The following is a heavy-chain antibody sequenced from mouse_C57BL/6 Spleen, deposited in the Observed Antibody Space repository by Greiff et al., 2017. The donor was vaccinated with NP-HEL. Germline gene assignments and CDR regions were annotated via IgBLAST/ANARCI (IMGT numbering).Heavy chain of an antibody. CDR2: INYDGSST. V-gene: IGHV5-16*01. Sequence: EVQRVESEGGLVQPGSSMKLSCTASGFTFSDYYMAWVRQVPEKGLEWVANINYDGSSTYYLDSLKSRFIISRDNAKNILYLQMSSLKSEDTATYYCARDRGYYGSSYSYYAMDYWGQGTSVTVSS. CDR1: GFTFSDYY. J-gene: IGHJ4*01. CDR3: ARDRGYYGSSYSYYAMDY. D-gene: IGHD1-1*01.